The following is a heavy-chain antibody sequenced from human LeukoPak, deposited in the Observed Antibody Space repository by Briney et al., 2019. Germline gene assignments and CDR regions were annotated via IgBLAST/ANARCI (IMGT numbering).Heavy chain of an antibody. V-gene: IGHV4-31*03. D-gene: IGHD3-10*01. CDR2: IYYSGST. CDR3: ARQWFGELGFYGMDV. Sequence: SQTLSLTCTVSGGSISSGGYYWSWIRQHPGKDLEWIGYIYYSGSTYYNPSLKSRVTISVDTSKNQFSLKLSSVTAADTAVYYCARQWFGELGFYGMDVWGQGTTVTVSS. CDR1: GGSISSGGYY. J-gene: IGHJ6*02.